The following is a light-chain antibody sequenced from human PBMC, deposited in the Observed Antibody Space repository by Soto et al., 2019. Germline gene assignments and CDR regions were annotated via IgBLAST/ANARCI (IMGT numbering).Light chain of an antibody. CDR1: QGISND. Sequence: DIQMTQSPSSLSESVGDRVTITCRASQGISNDLAWYQQKPGKVPKLLIYAASTLQSGVPSRFSVSGSGTDFTLTISSLQPEDVATYYCQKYNSAPHTFGQGTKLEIK. J-gene: IGKJ2*01. CDR3: QKYNSAPHT. CDR2: AAS. V-gene: IGKV1-27*01.